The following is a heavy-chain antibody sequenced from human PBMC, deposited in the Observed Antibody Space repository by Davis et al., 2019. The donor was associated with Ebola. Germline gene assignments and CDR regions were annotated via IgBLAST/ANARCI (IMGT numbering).Heavy chain of an antibody. J-gene: IGHJ4*01. CDR3: AASAGTVGKFDY. D-gene: IGHD1-14*01. Sequence: AASVKVSCKTSGFTFSTSAMQWVRQARGQRLEWIGWIVVGSGNTNYAQKFQGRVTITRDMSTSTSNLDLTNLRSEDTAVYYCAASAGTVGKFDYWGQGTLVTVSS. CDR2: IVVGSGNT. CDR1: GFTFSTSA. V-gene: IGHV1-58*02.